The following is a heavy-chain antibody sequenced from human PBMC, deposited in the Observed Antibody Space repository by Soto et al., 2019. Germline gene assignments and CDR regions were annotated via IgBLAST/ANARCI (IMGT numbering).Heavy chain of an antibody. D-gene: IGHD6-6*01. J-gene: IGHJ6*02. CDR3: ARDLIFKPKYSISIWRYYGMDV. Sequence: GGSLRLSCAASGFTFSSYAMHWVRQAPGKGLEWVAVISYDGSNKYYADSVKGRFTISRDNSKNTLYLQMNSLRAEDTAVYYCARDLIFKPKYSISIWRYYGMDVWGQGTTVTVSS. V-gene: IGHV3-30-3*01. CDR2: ISYDGSNK. CDR1: GFTFSSYA.